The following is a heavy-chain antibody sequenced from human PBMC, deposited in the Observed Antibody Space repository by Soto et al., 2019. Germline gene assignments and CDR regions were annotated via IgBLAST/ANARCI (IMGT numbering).Heavy chain of an antibody. V-gene: IGHV1-69*01. Sequence: QVQLVQSGAEVKKPGASVKVSCKASGYTFTDYYIHWVRQAPGQGLECMGWINPIFGTANYAQKFQGRVTITADESTSTAYMELSSLRSEDTAVYYCARAWIGYSGYDTLFDYWGQGTLVTVSS. CDR2: INPIFGTA. D-gene: IGHD5-12*01. CDR3: ARAWIGYSGYDTLFDY. J-gene: IGHJ4*02. CDR1: GYTFTDYY.